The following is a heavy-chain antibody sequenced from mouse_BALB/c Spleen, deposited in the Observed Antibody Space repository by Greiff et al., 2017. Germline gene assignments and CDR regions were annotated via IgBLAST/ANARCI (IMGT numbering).Heavy chain of an antibody. CDR2: ISSGSSTI. Sequence: EVQLVESGGGLVQPGGSRKLSCAASGFTFSSFGMHWVRQAPEKGLEWVAYISSGSSTIYYADTVKGRFTISRDNPKNTLFLQMTSLRSEDTAMYYCARSYGNYVGYWYCDVWGAGTTVTVSS. CDR3: ARSYGNYVGYWYCDV. D-gene: IGHD2-1*01. CDR1: GFTFSSFG. V-gene: IGHV5-17*02. J-gene: IGHJ1*01.